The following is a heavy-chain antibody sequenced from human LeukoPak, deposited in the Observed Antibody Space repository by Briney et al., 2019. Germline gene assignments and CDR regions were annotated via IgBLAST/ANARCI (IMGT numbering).Heavy chain of an antibody. V-gene: IGHV4-59*01. CDR3: ARQHSSGWTPYYFDY. CDR2: IYYSGST. CDR1: GGSISSYY. J-gene: IGHJ4*02. Sequence: PSETLSLTCTVSGGSISSYYCSWIRQPPGKGLEWIGYIYYSGSTNYNPSLKSRVTISVDTSKNQFSLKLSSVTAADTAVCYCARQHSSGWTPYYFDYWGQGTLVTVSS. D-gene: IGHD6-19*01.